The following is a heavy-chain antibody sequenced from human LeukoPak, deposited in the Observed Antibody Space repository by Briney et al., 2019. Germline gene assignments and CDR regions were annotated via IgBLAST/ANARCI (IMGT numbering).Heavy chain of an antibody. CDR3: AKVDGSKIGVAITYAFDI. CDR2: ISGSGGST. CDR1: GFTFSSYA. Sequence: GGSLRLSCAASGFTFSSYAMSWVRQAPGKGLEWVSSISGSGGSTHYVDSVKGRFTISRDNSKNTLYLQLNTLRADDTAVYYCAKVDGSKIGVAITYAFDIWGQGTRVTVSS. J-gene: IGHJ3*02. V-gene: IGHV3-23*01. D-gene: IGHD4-23*01.